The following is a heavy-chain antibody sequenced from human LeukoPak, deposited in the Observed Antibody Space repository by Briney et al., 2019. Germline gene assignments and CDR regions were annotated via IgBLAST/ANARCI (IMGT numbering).Heavy chain of an antibody. CDR1: GGTVRRYV. CDR3: ARWGGYYYLPQYNGFDP. V-gene: IGHV1-69*05. Sequence: ASVTVSCKACGGTVRRYVIRWVRPAPGQGLDWMGGLIPIFCTENFQPKFQGTVTINTDESTSTDYVELSSLRSEDTAVYYCARWGGYYYLPQYNGFDPWGQGTLVSVSS. J-gene: IGHJ5*02. D-gene: IGHD3-22*01. CDR2: LIPIFCTE.